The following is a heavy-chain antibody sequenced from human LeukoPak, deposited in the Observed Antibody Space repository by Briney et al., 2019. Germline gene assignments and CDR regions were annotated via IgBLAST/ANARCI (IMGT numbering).Heavy chain of an antibody. CDR3: AKDDKALRGAAPYFDY. Sequence: GGSLRLSCAASGFTFSSHWMSWVRQAPGKGLEWVANINQDGDNKYYVDPVKGRFTISRDNAKNSLHLQMNSLRAEDTAVYYCAKDDKALRGAAPYFDYWGQGTLVTVSS. CDR1: GFTFSSHW. V-gene: IGHV3-7*03. CDR2: INQDGDNK. J-gene: IGHJ4*02. D-gene: IGHD3-10*01.